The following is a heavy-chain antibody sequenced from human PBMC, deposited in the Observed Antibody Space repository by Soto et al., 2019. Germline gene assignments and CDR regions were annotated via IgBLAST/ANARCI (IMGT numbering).Heavy chain of an antibody. Sequence: QVQLQESGPGLVKPSQTLSLTCTVSGGSISSGDYYWSWIRQPPGKGLEWIGYIYYSGSTYYNPFLKSRVTISVDTSKNQFSLKLSSVTAADTAVYYCARSLAYCGGDCYYPVNWFDPWGQGTLVTVSS. D-gene: IGHD2-21*02. CDR1: GGSISSGDYY. V-gene: IGHV4-30-4*01. CDR3: ARSLAYCGGDCYYPVNWFDP. CDR2: IYYSGST. J-gene: IGHJ5*02.